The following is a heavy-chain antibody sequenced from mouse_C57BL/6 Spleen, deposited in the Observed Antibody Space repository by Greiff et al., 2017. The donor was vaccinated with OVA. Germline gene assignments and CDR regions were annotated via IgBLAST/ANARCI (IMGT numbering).Heavy chain of an antibody. CDR3: ARHEVGSYSDDLFAY. V-gene: IGHV1-62-2*01. CDR1: GYTFTEYT. Sequence: VKLMESGAELVKPGASVKLSCKASGYTFTEYTIHWVKQRPGQGLEWIGWFYPGSGSIKYNEKFKDKATLTADKSSSTVYMELSRLTSEDSEVYLCARHEVGSYSDDLFAYWGQGTLVTVSA. J-gene: IGHJ3*01. CDR2: FYPGSGSI. D-gene: IGHD2-12*01.